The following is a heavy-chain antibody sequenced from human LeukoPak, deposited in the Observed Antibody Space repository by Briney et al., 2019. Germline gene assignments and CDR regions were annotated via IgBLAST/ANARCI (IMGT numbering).Heavy chain of an antibody. D-gene: IGHD2-2*01. CDR3: ARARNERPAEGYYYGMDV. CDR1: GGSISSGGYY. J-gene: IGHJ6*02. V-gene: IGHV4-31*03. CDR2: IYYSGST. Sequence: SQTLSLTCTVSGGSISSGGYYWSWIRQHSGKGLEWIGYIYYSGSTYYNPSLKSRVTISVDTSKNQFSLKLSSVTAADTAVYYCARARNERPAEGYYYGMDVWGQGTTVTVSS.